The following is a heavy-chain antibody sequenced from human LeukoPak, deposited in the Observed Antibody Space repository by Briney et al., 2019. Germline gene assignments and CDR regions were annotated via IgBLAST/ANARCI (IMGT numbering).Heavy chain of an antibody. D-gene: IGHD6-6*01. CDR1: GYSFTSYW. V-gene: IGHV5-51*01. CDR3: ARARARDWFDP. J-gene: IGHJ5*02. CDR2: IYPGDSDT. Sequence: GESLQISCQGSGYSFTSYWIGWVRQMPGKGLEWMGIIYPGDSDTRYSPSFQGQVTISADKSISTAYLQWSSLKASDTAMYYCARARARDWFDPWGQGTLVTVSS.